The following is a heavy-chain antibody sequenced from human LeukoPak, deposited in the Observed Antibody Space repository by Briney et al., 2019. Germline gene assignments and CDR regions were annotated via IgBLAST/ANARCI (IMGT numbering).Heavy chain of an antibody. CDR2: IIPIFGTA. Sequence: SVKVSCKASGGTFSSYAISWVRQAPGQGLEWMGGIIPIFGTANYAQKFQGRVAITTDESTSTAYMELSSLRSEDTAVYYCARGGVAARPYYFDYWGQGTLVTVSS. J-gene: IGHJ4*02. CDR1: GGTFSSYA. V-gene: IGHV1-69*05. CDR3: ARGGVAARPYYFDY. D-gene: IGHD6-6*01.